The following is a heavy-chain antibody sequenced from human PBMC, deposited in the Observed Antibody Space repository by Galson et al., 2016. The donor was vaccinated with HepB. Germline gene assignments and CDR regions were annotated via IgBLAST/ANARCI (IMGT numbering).Heavy chain of an antibody. CDR1: GFTLSSYG. Sequence: SLRLSCAGSGFTLSSYGMHWVRQAPGKGLEWVAVISYDGSNKYYADSVKGRFAISRDNSKNTLYLQMNSLSADDTALYYCARQNSGKFFEAFNVWGQGTMVTVPS. CDR2: ISYDGSNK. J-gene: IGHJ3*01. CDR3: ARQNSGKFFEAFNV. V-gene: IGHV3-30*03. D-gene: IGHD1-26*01.